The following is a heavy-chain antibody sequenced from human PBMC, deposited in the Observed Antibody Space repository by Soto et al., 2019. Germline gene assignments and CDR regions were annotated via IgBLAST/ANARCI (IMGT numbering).Heavy chain of an antibody. Sequence: QVQLVQSGAEMKKPGASVKVSCKASGYSFTSKGIAWVRQAPGQGPEWMGWISVHNGNANYAQKFQDRVTLTTDTSTSPAYLELRSLTSDYTAVYYCARRGEYFGNSAFYYYFDHWGQGTLVTVSS. V-gene: IGHV1-18*01. J-gene: IGHJ4*02. CDR3: ARRGEYFGNSAFYYYFDH. D-gene: IGHD3-22*01. CDR1: GYSFTSKG. CDR2: ISVHNGNA.